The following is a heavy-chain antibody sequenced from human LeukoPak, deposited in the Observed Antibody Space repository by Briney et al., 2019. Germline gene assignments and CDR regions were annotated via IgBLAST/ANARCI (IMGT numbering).Heavy chain of an antibody. V-gene: IGHV3-21*01. Sequence: GGXLRLSCAASGFTFSSYSMNWVRQAPGKGLEWVSSISSSSSYIYYADSVKGRFTISRDNAKNSLYLQMNSLRAEDTAVYYCARVGYNWKYYFDYWGQGTLVTVSS. CDR3: ARVGYNWKYYFDY. CDR1: GFTFSSYS. CDR2: ISSSSSYI. J-gene: IGHJ4*02. D-gene: IGHD1-20*01.